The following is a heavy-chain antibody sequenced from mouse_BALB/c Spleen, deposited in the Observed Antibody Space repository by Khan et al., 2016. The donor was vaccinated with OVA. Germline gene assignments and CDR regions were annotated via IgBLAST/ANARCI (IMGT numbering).Heavy chain of an antibody. Sequence: EVQLQESGPDLVKPSQSLSLTCTVTGYSITSGYSWHWIRQFPGNKLEWMGYIHYSGSTNYNPSLKSRISITRDTSKNQFFLQLNPVTTEDTATYYCAHYYGSPWYFDYWGQGTTLTVSS. J-gene: IGHJ2*01. CDR2: IHYSGST. CDR3: AHYYGSPWYFDY. V-gene: IGHV3-1*02. CDR1: GYSITSGYS. D-gene: IGHD1-1*01.